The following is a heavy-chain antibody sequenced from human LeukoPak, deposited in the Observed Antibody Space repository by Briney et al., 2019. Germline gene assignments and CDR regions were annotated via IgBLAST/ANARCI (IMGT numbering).Heavy chain of an antibody. Sequence: SVKVSCKASGGTFSSYAISWVRQAPGQGLEWMGGIIPTFGTANYAQKFQGRVTITADKFTSTAYMELSSLRSEDTAVYYCARNDFWSGYGALYYYYMDVWGKGTTVTVSS. J-gene: IGHJ6*03. V-gene: IGHV1-69*06. CDR2: IIPTFGTA. CDR1: GGTFSSYA. D-gene: IGHD3-3*01. CDR3: ARNDFWSGYGALYYYYMDV.